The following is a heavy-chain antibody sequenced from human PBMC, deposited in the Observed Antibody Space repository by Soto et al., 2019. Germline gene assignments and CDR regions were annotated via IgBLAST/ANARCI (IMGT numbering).Heavy chain of an antibody. Sequence: SETLSLTCTVSGASVSSGDFYWSWIRQPPGKGLEWIGYIYYSGSTYYNPSLKSRVTISVDTSKNQYSLKLNSVTAADTAVYYCAREILGATFDYWGQGTLVTVSS. V-gene: IGHV4-30-4*01. J-gene: IGHJ4*02. D-gene: IGHD1-26*01. CDR3: AREILGATFDY. CDR1: GASVSSGDFY. CDR2: IYYSGST.